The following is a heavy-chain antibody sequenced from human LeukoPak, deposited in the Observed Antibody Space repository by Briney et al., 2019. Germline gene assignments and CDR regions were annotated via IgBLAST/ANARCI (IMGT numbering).Heavy chain of an antibody. CDR2: ITDGGSHS. J-gene: IGHJ4*02. CDR1: GFTFSSCT. CDR3: ARKPAGSYGRYHDY. V-gene: IGHV3-23*01. D-gene: IGHD6-19*01. Sequence: GGSLRLSSAASGFTFSSCTMGWVRQAPGKGLEWVSTITDGGSHSYYADSMKGRFRVSRDNFKNTLYLQMDSLGAEDTALYYCARKPAGSYGRYHDYWGRETRVSVSS.